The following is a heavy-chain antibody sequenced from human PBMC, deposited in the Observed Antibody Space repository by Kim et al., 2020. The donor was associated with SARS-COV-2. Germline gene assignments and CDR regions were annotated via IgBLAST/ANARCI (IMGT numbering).Heavy chain of an antibody. CDR3: TRYCGGDCHWFDP. V-gene: IGHV3-48*03. Sequence: GGSLRLSCTASGFMFSSYEMNWVRQAPGKGLEWISYISGSGSVRSYADSVKGRFTISRDNAKYSVYLQMNSLRAEDSAVYYCTRYCGGDCHWFDPWGQGT. CDR2: ISGSGSVR. D-gene: IGHD2-21*02. J-gene: IGHJ5*02. CDR1: GFMFSSYE.